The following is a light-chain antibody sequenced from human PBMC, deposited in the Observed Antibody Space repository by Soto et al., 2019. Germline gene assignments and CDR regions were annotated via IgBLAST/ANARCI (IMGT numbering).Light chain of an antibody. CDR3: QQTYSLRT. V-gene: IGKV1-9*01. Sequence: DIQLTQSTSVLSASVGDRVTITCRASQGISSYLAWYQQKPVKAPKLLIYAASTLQSGVPSRFSGSGSGTDFTLTITSLQPEDFATYYCQQTYSLRTFGQGTKVDIK. CDR2: AAS. J-gene: IGKJ1*01. CDR1: QGISSY.